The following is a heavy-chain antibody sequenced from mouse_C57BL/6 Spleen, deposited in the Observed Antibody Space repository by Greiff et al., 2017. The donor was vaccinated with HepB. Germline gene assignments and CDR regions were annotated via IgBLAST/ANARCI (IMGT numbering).Heavy chain of an antibody. Sequence: EVKLVESGPVLVKPGASVKMSCKASGYTFTDYYMNWVKQSHGKSLEWIGVINPYNGGTSYNQKFKGKATLTVDKSSSTAYMELNSLTSEDSAVYYCAREGLLRYFDVWGTGTTVTVSS. J-gene: IGHJ1*03. CDR3: AREGLLRYFDV. D-gene: IGHD2-3*01. CDR1: GYTFTDYY. V-gene: IGHV1-19*01. CDR2: INPYNGGT.